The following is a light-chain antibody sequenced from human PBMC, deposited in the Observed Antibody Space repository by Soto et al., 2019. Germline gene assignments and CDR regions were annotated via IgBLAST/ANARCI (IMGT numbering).Light chain of an antibody. Sequence: QSALTQPAPVSGSPGQPHTISCTGTSSDVGSYNLVSWYQQHPGKAPKLMIYEGSKRPSGVSNRFSGSKSGNTASLTISGLQAEDEADYYCCSYAGSSTFVFGTGTKVTVL. CDR2: EGS. V-gene: IGLV2-23*01. CDR3: CSYAGSSTFV. CDR1: SSDVGSYNL. J-gene: IGLJ1*01.